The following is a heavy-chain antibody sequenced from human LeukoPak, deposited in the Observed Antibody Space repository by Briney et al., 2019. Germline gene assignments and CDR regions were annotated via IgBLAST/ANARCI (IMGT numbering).Heavy chain of an antibody. CDR3: VANMYNYMDV. Sequence: PGGSLRLSCAASGFTFSSYAMSWVRQAPGRGLEWVSSISGNGATTYYADSVKGRFTISRDNSKKTAFLQMNSLRAEDTAIYYAVANMYNYMDVWGKGTTVTVSS. D-gene: IGHD2-2*01. V-gene: IGHV3-23*01. J-gene: IGHJ6*03. CDR2: ISGNGATT. CDR1: GFTFSSYA.